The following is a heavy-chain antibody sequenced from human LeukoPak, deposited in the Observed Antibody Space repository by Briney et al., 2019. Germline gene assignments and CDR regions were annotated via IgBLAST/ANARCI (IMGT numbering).Heavy chain of an antibody. Sequence: ASVKVSCKASGYTFTSYGISWVRQAPGQGLEWMGWISAYNGNTNYAQKLQGRVTMTTDTSTSTAYMELRSLRSDDTAVYYCARAASRFGELFRYYYYYYYMDVLGKGTTVTVSS. CDR2: ISAYNGNT. V-gene: IGHV1-18*01. J-gene: IGHJ6*03. CDR3: ARAASRFGELFRYYYYYYYMDV. CDR1: GYTFTSYG. D-gene: IGHD3-10*01.